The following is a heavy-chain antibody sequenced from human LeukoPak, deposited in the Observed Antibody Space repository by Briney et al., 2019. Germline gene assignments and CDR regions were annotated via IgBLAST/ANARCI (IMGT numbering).Heavy chain of an antibody. Sequence: SETLSLTCTVSGGSISSYYWSWTRQPPGKGLEWIGYIYTSGSTNYNPSLKSRVTISVDTSKNQFSLKLSSVTAADTAVYYCARALTIFGVVHYRSAFDIWGQGTMVTVSS. CDR3: ARALTIFGVVHYRSAFDI. CDR2: IYTSGST. CDR1: GGSISSYY. J-gene: IGHJ3*02. D-gene: IGHD3-3*01. V-gene: IGHV4-4*09.